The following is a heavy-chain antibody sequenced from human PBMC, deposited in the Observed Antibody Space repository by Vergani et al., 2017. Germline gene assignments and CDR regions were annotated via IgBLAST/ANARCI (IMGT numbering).Heavy chain of an antibody. Sequence: QVQLQESGPGLVKPSQTLSLTCTVSGGSISSGDYYWSWIRQPPGKGLGWIGYIYYSGSTYYNPSLKSRVTISVDTSKNQFSLKLSSVTAADTAVYYCARGLNSYYYYYGMDVWGQGTTVTVSS. CDR3: ARGLNSYYYYYGMDV. CDR2: IYYSGST. J-gene: IGHJ6*02. CDR1: GGSISSGDYY. D-gene: IGHD5-24*01. V-gene: IGHV4-30-4*01.